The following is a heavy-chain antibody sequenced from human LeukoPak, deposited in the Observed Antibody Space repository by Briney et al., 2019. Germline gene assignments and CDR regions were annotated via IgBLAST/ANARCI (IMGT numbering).Heavy chain of an antibody. CDR3: ARENVDTAMGTGWFDP. V-gene: IGHV4-30-4*01. D-gene: IGHD5-18*01. CDR2: IYYSGST. CDR1: GGSISSGDYY. J-gene: IGHJ5*02. Sequence: SETLSLTCTVSGGSISSGDYYWSWIRQPPGKGLEWIGYIYYSGSTYYNPSLKSRVTISVDTSKNQCSLKLSSVTAADTAVYYCARENVDTAMGTGWFDPWGQGTLVTVSS.